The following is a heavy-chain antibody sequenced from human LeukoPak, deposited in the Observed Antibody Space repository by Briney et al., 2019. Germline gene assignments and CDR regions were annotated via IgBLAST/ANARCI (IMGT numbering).Heavy chain of an antibody. CDR1: GFTFSSYS. J-gene: IGHJ3*02. CDR2: ISSSSSYI. Sequence: GGSLRLSCAASGFTFSSYSMNWVRQAPGKGLEWVSSISSSSSYIYYADSVKGRFTISRDNAKNSLYLQMNSLRAEDTAVYYCARSPYYDFWSGYTDDAFDICGQGTLVTVSS. D-gene: IGHD3-3*01. V-gene: IGHV3-21*01. CDR3: ARSPYYDFWSGYTDDAFDI.